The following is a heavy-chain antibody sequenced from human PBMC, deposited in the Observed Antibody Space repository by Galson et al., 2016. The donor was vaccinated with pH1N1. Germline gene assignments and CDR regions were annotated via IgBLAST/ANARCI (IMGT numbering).Heavy chain of an antibody. CDR3: ARGLREFDY. J-gene: IGHJ4*02. V-gene: IGHV3-49*04. Sequence: SLRLSCATSGFNFGDYAMSWVRQAPGKGLQWVGFIRTKDHGGTTEYAASVKGIFIISRDDSKNIAYMQVNRLKTEDTAVYYCARGLREFDYWGQGTLVTVSS. CDR1: GFNFGDYA. CDR2: IRTKDHGGTT.